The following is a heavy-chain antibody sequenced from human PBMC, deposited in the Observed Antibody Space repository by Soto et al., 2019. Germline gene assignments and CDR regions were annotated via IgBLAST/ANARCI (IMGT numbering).Heavy chain of an antibody. Sequence: QVQLVQSGAEVKKPGASVKVSCKASGYTFTSYGISWVRQAPGQGLEWMGWISAYNANTNYAKKRQCRVTMTTDTSTSTAYMELRNVRSDDTAVYYCARSHYDFWSRQGGLYYYYYYMDVWGKVTMVTVSS. CDR3: ARSHYDFWSRQGGLYYYYYYMDV. CDR2: ISAYNANT. D-gene: IGHD3-3*01. J-gene: IGHJ6*03. V-gene: IGHV1-18*01. CDR1: GYTFTSYG.